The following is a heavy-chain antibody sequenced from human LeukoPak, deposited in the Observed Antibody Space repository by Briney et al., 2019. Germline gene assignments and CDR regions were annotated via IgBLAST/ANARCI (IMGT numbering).Heavy chain of an antibody. Sequence: PGGSLRLSCAASGFTFSSYAISWVRQAPGKGLDWVSAISGSGGSTYYADSVKGGFTISRDNPKNTLYVQMNSLRAGDTAVYYCAKSVSTVTTNAYWGQGTLVTVSS. V-gene: IGHV3-23*01. D-gene: IGHD4-17*01. J-gene: IGHJ4*02. CDR2: ISGSGGST. CDR3: AKSVSTVTTNAY. CDR1: GFTFSSYA.